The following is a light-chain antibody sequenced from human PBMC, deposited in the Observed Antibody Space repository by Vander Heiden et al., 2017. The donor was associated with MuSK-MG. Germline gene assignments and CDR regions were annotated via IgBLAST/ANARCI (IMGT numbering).Light chain of an antibody. CDR3: QQYYYLPLLT. CDR1: QDISNY. Sequence: DIQMTQSPSSLSASVGDRVTITCQASQDISNYLNWYQQKPGKAPKLLIYDASNLETGVPSRFSGSGSGTDFTFTISSLQPEDIATYYCQQYYYLPLLTFGHGTKVDIK. J-gene: IGKJ3*01. V-gene: IGKV1-33*01. CDR2: DAS.